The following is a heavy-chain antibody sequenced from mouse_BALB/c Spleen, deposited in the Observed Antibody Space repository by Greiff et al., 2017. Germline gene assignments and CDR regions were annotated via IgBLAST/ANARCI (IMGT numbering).Heavy chain of an antibody. CDR1: GYTFSSYW. D-gene: IGHD2-14*01. J-gene: IGHJ3*01. Sequence: QVQLQQSGAELMKPGASVKISCKATGYTFSSYWIEWVKQRPGHGLEWIGELLPGSGSTNYNEKFKGKATFTADTSSNTAYMQLSSLTSEDSAVYYCARSGAYYRPPWFAYWGQGTLVTVSA. V-gene: IGHV1-9*01. CDR2: LLPGSGST. CDR3: ARSGAYYRPPWFAY.